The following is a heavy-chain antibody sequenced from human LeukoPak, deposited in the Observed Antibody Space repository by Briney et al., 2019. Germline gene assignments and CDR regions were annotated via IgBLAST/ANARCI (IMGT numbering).Heavy chain of an antibody. V-gene: IGHV4-31*03. J-gene: IGHJ6*03. CDR2: IYYSGST. CDR3: GRGGIAARPDYYYYMDV. Sequence: SQTLSLTCTVSGGSISSGGYYWSWIRQHPGKGLEWIGYIYYSGSTYYNPSLKSRVTISVDTSQNQFSLKLSSVTAADMAVYYCGRGGIAARPDYYYYMDVWGKGTRVTVSS. CDR1: GGSISSGGYY. D-gene: IGHD6-6*01.